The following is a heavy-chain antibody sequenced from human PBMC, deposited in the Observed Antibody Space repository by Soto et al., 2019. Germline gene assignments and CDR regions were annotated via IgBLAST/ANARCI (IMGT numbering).Heavy chain of an antibody. V-gene: IGHV1-69*12. Sequence: QVQLVQAGVEVKKPESSVRVSYKASGGTFNSYAITWVRQAPGQGLEWMGGTIPMFGTTNYAEKFQGRVKIRAAESTNTADMELSSLRSEDTAVYYCTRCWIRYHSIGYYLGIDGMDVWGQGTTVIVSS. CDR1: GGTFNSYA. CDR2: TIPMFGTT. D-gene: IGHD3-22*01. CDR3: TRCWIRYHSIGYYLGIDGMDV. J-gene: IGHJ6*02.